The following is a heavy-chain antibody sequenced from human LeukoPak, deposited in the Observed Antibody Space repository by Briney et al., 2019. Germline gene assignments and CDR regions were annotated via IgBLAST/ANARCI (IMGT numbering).Heavy chain of an antibody. CDR3: ARGIRSDS. V-gene: IGHV4-4*02. J-gene: IGHJ4*02. CDR2: IYHSGST. CDR1: GFSISNNNW. Sequence: SETLSHTCAVSGFSISNNNWWSWVRQPPGKGLEWIGEIYHSGSTNYNPSLESRVTISVDKSKNQFSLKLSSVTAADTAVYYCARGIRSDSWGQGILVTVSS.